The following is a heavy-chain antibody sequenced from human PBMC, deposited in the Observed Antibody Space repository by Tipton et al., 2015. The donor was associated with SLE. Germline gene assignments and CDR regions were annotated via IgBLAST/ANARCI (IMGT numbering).Heavy chain of an antibody. CDR1: GGSISSYY. D-gene: IGHD6-13*01. Sequence: TLSLTCTVSGGSISSYYWSWIRQPPGKGLEWIGYIYYSGSTNYNPSLKSRVTISVDTSKNQFSLKLSSVTAAGTAVYYCARVERAARGFDYWGQGTLVTVSS. CDR2: IYYSGST. V-gene: IGHV4-59*01. CDR3: ARVERAARGFDY. J-gene: IGHJ4*02.